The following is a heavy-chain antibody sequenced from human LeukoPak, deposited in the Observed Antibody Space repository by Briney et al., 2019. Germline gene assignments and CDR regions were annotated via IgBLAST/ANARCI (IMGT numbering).Heavy chain of an antibody. CDR2: IYYSGST. CDR3: ARGHIVVVPAAITNWFDP. J-gene: IGHJ5*02. Sequence: PSETLSLTCTVSGGSISSGGYYWSWIRQHPGKGLEWIGYIYYSGSTYYNPSLKSRVTIPVDTSKNQFSLKLSSVTAADTAVYYCARGHIVVVPAAITNWFDPWGQGTLVTVSS. CDR1: GGSISSGGYY. D-gene: IGHD2-2*01. V-gene: IGHV4-31*03.